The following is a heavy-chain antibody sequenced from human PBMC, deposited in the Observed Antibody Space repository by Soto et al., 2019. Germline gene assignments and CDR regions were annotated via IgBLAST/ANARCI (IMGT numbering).Heavy chain of an antibody. V-gene: IGHV4-31*03. D-gene: IGHD5-12*01. CDR1: GGSIRSGGYY. CDR2: IYYSGNT. Sequence: SETLSLTCTVSGGSIRSGGYYWSWVRQNPRRGLEWIGNIYYSGNTYYNPSLKSRLTISVDTSKNQFSLNLSSVTAADTAVYYCARDRFAATIYYGMDVWGQGTTVTV. J-gene: IGHJ6*02. CDR3: ARDRFAATIYYGMDV.